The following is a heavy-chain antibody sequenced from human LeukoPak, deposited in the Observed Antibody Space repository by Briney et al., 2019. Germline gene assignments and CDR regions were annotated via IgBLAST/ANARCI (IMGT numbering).Heavy chain of an antibody. CDR1: GYTFTSYY. V-gene: IGHV1-46*01. J-gene: IGHJ4*01. CDR2: INPSGGST. CDR3: ARSKYNLNHRRFDY. Sequence: ASVKVSCKASGYTFTSYYMHWVRQAPGQGLEWMGIINPSGGSTSYAQKFQGRVTITRDTSPSTVYMELSSLRSEDTAWYYWARSKYNLNHRRFDYWGQGTLVTVSS. D-gene: IGHD1-14*01.